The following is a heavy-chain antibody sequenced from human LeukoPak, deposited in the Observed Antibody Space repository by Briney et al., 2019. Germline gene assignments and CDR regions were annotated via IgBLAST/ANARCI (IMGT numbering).Heavy chain of an antibody. CDR1: GYTFTSYA. Sequence: GASVKVSCKAPGYTFTSYAMHWVRQAPGQRLEWMGWINAGNGNTKYSQEFQGRVTITRDTSASTAYMELSSLRSEDMAVYYCARGHSSSPGDAFDIWGQGTMVTVSS. J-gene: IGHJ3*02. D-gene: IGHD6-6*01. CDR2: INAGNGNT. V-gene: IGHV1-3*03. CDR3: ARGHSSSPGDAFDI.